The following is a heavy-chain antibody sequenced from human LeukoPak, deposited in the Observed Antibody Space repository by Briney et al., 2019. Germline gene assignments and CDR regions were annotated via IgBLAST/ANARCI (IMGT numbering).Heavy chain of an antibody. Sequence: GTSVKVSFKASGFTFTSSAMQWVRQARGQRLEWIGWIVVGSGNTNYAQKFQERVTITRDMSTSTAYMELSSLRSEDTAVYYCAADPPAAASAFDIWGQGTMVTVSS. CDR3: AADPPAAASAFDI. CDR1: GFTFTSSA. CDR2: IVVGSGNT. D-gene: IGHD6-13*01. J-gene: IGHJ3*02. V-gene: IGHV1-58*02.